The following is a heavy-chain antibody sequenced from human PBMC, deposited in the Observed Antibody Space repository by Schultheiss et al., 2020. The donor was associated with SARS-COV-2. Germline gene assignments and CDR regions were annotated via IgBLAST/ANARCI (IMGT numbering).Heavy chain of an antibody. Sequence: GSLRLSCTVSGGSISSRTYYWGWIRQAPGKGLEWIGSIHYSGSTYYNPSLKSRVTNSVDTSKNQFSLKLTSVTAADTAVYYCARLLSRSPLYSSGFNWFDPWGQGTLVTVSS. CDR1: GGSISSRTYY. CDR3: ARLLSRSPLYSSGFNWFDP. CDR2: IHYSGST. J-gene: IGHJ5*02. V-gene: IGHV4-39*01. D-gene: IGHD6-19*01.